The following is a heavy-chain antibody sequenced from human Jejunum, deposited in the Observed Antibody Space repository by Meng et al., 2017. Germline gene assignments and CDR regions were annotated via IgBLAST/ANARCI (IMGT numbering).Heavy chain of an antibody. Sequence: EVQRVESGGGVGQPGGSLRRSCAASGFIFSERWMHWVRQAPGKGLVWVSRIRYDGSSANYADSVKGRFTISRDNAENTLYLQMDSLRAEDTAVYYCAQSDYFHYWGQGALVTVSS. CDR1: GFIFSERW. CDR3: AQSDYFHY. J-gene: IGHJ4*02. CDR2: IRYDGSSA. V-gene: IGHV3-74*01.